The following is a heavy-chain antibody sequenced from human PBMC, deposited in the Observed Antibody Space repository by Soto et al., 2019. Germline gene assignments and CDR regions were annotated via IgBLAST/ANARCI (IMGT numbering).Heavy chain of an antibody. CDR2: IYPGDSDT. Sequence: GESLKISCKGSGYSFTSYWIGWVRQMPGKGLEWMGIIYPGDSDTRYSPSFQGQVTISADKSISTAYLQWSSLKASDTAMYYCARHSKYKGASVTFDIWGQGTMVTVSS. CDR1: GYSFTSYW. J-gene: IGHJ3*02. CDR3: ARHSKYKGASVTFDI. D-gene: IGHD1-20*01. V-gene: IGHV5-51*01.